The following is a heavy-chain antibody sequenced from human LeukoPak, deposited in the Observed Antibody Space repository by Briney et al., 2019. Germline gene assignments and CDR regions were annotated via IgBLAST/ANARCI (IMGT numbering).Heavy chain of an antibody. CDR1: GGSFSAYY. D-gene: IGHD3-3*01. CDR2: VNHSGGT. J-gene: IGHJ4*02. CDR3: ARLGAGPTYYDFWSGYSSFYFDY. Sequence: SETLSLTCAVYGGSFSAYYWSWLRQPPGKGLEWIGEVNHSGGTNYNPSLKSRVTISIDTSKNQFSLKLSSVTAADTAVYYCARLGAGPTYYDFWSGYSSFYFDYWGQGTLVTVSS. V-gene: IGHV4-34*01.